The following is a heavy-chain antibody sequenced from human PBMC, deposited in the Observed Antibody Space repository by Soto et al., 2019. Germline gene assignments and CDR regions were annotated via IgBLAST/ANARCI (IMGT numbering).Heavy chain of an antibody. V-gene: IGHV3-30-3*01. Sequence: GGSLRLSCAASGFTFSSYAMHWVRQAPGKGLEWVAVISYDGSNKYYADSVKGRFTISRDNSKNTLYLQMNSLRAEDTAVYYCARDPRATGLGTAYYYYYGMDVWGQGTTVTVSS. J-gene: IGHJ6*02. CDR1: GFTFSSYA. CDR2: ISYDGSNK. CDR3: ARDPRATGLGTAYYYYYGMDV. D-gene: IGHD1-26*01.